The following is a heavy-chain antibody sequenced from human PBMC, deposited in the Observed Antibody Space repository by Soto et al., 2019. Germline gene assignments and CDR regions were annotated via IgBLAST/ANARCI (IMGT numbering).Heavy chain of an antibody. CDR1: GYTFTSYA. Sequence: GASVKVSCKASGYTFTSYAMHWVRQAPGQRLEWMGWINAGNGNTKYSQKFQGRVTITRDESASTAYMELSSLRSEDTAVYYCAIRGCLKYSYGQGAFDIWGQGTMVTVSS. CDR3: AIRGCLKYSYGQGAFDI. CDR2: INAGNGNT. J-gene: IGHJ3*02. D-gene: IGHD5-18*01. V-gene: IGHV1-3*01.